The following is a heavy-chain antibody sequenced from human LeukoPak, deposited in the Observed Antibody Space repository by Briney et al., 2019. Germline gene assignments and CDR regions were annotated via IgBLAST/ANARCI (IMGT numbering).Heavy chain of an antibody. D-gene: IGHD5-18*01. CDR1: GGSISSYY. V-gene: IGHV4-59*01. Sequence: PSETLSLTCAVYGGSISSYYWSWIRQPPGKGLEWTGYIYYSGSTNYNPSLKSRVTISGDTSKNEISLKLRSVTAADTAVYYCARVENSHGYFRWFDPWGQGTLVTVSS. CDR3: ARVENSHGYFRWFDP. CDR2: IYYSGST. J-gene: IGHJ5*02.